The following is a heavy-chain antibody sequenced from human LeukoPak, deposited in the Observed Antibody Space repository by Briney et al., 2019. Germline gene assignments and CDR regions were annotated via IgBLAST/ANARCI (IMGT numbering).Heavy chain of an antibody. Sequence: GGSLRFSCAASGFTFSSYSMNWVRQAPGKGLEWVSSISSSSSYIYYADSVKGRFTISRDNAKNSLYLQMNSLRAEDTAVYYCARNYYGSGSYQYWGQGTLVTVSS. CDR2: ISSSSSYI. J-gene: IGHJ4*02. V-gene: IGHV3-21*01. CDR3: ARNYYGSGSYQY. D-gene: IGHD3-10*01. CDR1: GFTFSSYS.